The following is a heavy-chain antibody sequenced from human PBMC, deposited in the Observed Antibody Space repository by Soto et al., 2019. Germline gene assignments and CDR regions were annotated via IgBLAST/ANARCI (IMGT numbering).Heavy chain of an antibody. CDR1: GYTFTHYG. CDR3: ARVYGSGSYIAFDF. J-gene: IGHJ3*01. CDR2: ISALNGNT. Sequence: QVQLVQSGAEVKKPGASVKVSCKASGYTFTHYGISWVRQAPGQGLAWMGWISALNGNTKYVDNFQDRVPLTTDTSTNTSYMEVRSLRSDDKAIYYCARVYGSGSYIAFDFWGQGTMVTVSS. V-gene: IGHV1-18*01. D-gene: IGHD3-10*01.